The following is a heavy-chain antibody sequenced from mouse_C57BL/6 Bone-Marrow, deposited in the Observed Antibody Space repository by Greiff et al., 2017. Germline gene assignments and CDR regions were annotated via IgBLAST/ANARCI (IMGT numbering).Heavy chain of an antibody. CDR1: GYTFTDYY. D-gene: IGHD3-2*02. V-gene: IGHV1-77*01. CDR2: IGPGSGST. CDR3: ATERRPRYFDY. J-gene: IGHJ2*01. Sequence: VQVVESGAELVKPGASVKISCKASGYTFTDYYIHWVQQRPGQGLEWIGKIGPGSGSTYYNEKFKGKATLTADKSSSTAYMQLSSLTSEDSAVYFCATERRPRYFDYWGQGTTLTVSA.